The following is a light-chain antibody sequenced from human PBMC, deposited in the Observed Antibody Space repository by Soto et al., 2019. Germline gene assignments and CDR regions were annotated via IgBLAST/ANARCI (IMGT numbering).Light chain of an antibody. CDR1: NIGRKS. J-gene: IGLJ1*01. Sequence: YELTQPPSVSVAPGQTARITCGGNNIGRKSVHWYQQKPGQAPVLAVFDDSDRPSGIPERFSGSNSGNTATLTISSVEAGDEADYFCQVWDSTNDHFVFGTGTKVTVL. CDR3: QVWDSTNDHFV. V-gene: IGLV3-21*02. CDR2: DDS.